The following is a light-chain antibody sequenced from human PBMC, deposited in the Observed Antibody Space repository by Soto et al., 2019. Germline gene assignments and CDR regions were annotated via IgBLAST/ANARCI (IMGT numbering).Light chain of an antibody. J-gene: IGLJ3*02. V-gene: IGLV2-23*02. CDR2: EVS. CDR3: CSYVGSSILM. Sequence: QSVLTQPASVSGSLGQSITISCTGTSSDVGSYNLVSWYQQLPGKAPKLIIYEVSERPSGISDRFSGSKSGNTASLTISGLQGEDEADYYCCSYVGSSILMFGGGTKVTVL. CDR1: SSDVGSYNL.